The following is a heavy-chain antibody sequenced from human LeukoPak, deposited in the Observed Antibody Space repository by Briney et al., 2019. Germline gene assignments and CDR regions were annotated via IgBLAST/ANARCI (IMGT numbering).Heavy chain of an antibody. CDR2: ISSSSSYI. Sequence: PGGSLRLSCAASGFTFSSYSMNWVRQAPGKGLEWVSSISSSSSYIYYADSVKGRFTISRDNAKNSLYLQMNSLRAEDTAVYYCARDLLVPAAIRGHYFDYWGQGTLVTVSS. J-gene: IGHJ4*02. V-gene: IGHV3-21*01. CDR1: GFTFSSYS. CDR3: ARDLLVPAAIRGHYFDY. D-gene: IGHD2-2*02.